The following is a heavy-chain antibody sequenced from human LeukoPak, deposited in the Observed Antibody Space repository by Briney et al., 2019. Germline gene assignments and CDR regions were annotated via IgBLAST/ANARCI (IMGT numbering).Heavy chain of an antibody. CDR2: IYPGDSDT. CDR1: GYSFNNYW. D-gene: IGHD2-21*02. J-gene: IGHJ4*02. CDR3: ARLEYCGGDCLIDY. Sequence: GESLKISCRGSGYSFNNYWIGWVRQMPGKGLEWMGIIYPGDSDTRYSPSFQGQVTISADKSISTAYLQWSSLKASDTAMYYCARLEYCGGDCLIDYWGQGTLVTVSS. V-gene: IGHV5-51*01.